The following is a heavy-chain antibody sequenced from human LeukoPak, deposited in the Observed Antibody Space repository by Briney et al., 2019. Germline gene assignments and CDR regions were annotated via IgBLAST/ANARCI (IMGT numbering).Heavy chain of an antibody. D-gene: IGHD3-3*01. CDR2: INSDGSST. CDR1: GFTFSSYW. V-gene: IGHV3-74*01. Sequence: PGGSLRLSCAASGFTFSSYWMHWVRQAPGKGLVWVSRINSDGSSTSYADSVKGRFTISRDNAKNTLYLQMNSLRAEDTAVYYCARDGGTYYDFWSGPKFDYWGQGTLVTVSS. J-gene: IGHJ4*02. CDR3: ARDGGTYYDFWSGPKFDY.